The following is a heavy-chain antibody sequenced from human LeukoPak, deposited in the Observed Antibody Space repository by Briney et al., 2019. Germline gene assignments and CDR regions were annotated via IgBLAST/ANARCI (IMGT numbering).Heavy chain of an antibody. CDR3: ARYSGLGYCSSTSCYGFDY. CDR1: GGSFSGYY. CDR2: SNHSGST. D-gene: IGHD2-2*01. V-gene: IGHV4-34*01. Sequence: SETLSLTCAVYGGSFSGYYWSWIRQPPGKGLEWIGESNHSGSTNYNPSLKSRVTISVDTSKNQFSLKLSSVTAADTAVYYCARYSGLGYCSSTSCYGFDYWGQGSLVTVSS. J-gene: IGHJ4*02.